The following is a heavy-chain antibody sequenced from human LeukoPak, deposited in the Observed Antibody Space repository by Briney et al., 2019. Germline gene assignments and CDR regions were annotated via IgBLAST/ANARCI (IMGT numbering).Heavy chain of an antibody. CDR1: GFVFSDYN. D-gene: IGHD2-21*02. V-gene: IGHV3-21*06. CDR2: ISSSSRYI. J-gene: IGHJ3*01. CDR3: TRVDNCGGDCGAFEL. Sequence: GGSLRLSCAASGFVFSDYNINWVRQAPGKGLEWVAFISSSSRYIYYADSLQGRVAISRDNAKNSLDLQLNSLRAEDTAMYYCTRVDNCGGDCGAFELWGHGTMVIVSS.